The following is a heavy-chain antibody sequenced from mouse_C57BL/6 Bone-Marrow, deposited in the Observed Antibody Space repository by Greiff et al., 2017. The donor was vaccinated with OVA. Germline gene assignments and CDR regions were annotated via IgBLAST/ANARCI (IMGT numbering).Heavy chain of an antibody. D-gene: IGHD2-4*01. CDR3: ARSSLYDYDDAMDY. CDR2: IDPSDSYT. CDR1: GYTFTSYW. Sequence: QVQLQQPGAELVRPGPSVKLSCKASGYTFTSYWMHWVKQRPGQGLEWIGVIDPSDSYTNYNQKFKGKATLTVDTSSSTAYMQLSSLTSEDSAVYYCARSSLYDYDDAMDYWGQGTSVTVSS. J-gene: IGHJ4*01. V-gene: IGHV1-59*01.